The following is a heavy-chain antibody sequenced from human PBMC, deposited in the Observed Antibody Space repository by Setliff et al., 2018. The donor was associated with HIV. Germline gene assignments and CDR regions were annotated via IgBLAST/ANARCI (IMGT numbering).Heavy chain of an antibody. CDR3: ARDSSAYAFDH. D-gene: IGHD3-22*01. CDR1: GFSFSDFW. CDR2: VYSAGTTT. J-gene: IGHJ4*02. V-gene: IGHV3-74*01. Sequence: GGSLRLSCAASGFSFSDFWMHWVRQVPGKGLAWVSRVYSAGTTTTYADSVKGRFTISRDNGKNTLYLQMNSLRAEDTAVYYCARDSSAYAFDHWGQGTLVTVSS.